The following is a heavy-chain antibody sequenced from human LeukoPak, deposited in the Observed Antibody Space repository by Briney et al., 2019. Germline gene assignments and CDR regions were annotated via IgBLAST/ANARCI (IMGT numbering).Heavy chain of an antibody. CDR2: IRYDGGNK. CDR1: GFTFSSYG. J-gene: IGHJ4*02. CDR3: AKPAQIDY. Sequence: GGSLRLSCAASGFTFSSYGMHWVRQAPGKGLEWVAFIRYDGGNKYYADSVKGRFTISRDNSKNTLYLQMNSLRAEDTAVYYCAKPAQIDYWGQGTLVTVSS. V-gene: IGHV3-30*02.